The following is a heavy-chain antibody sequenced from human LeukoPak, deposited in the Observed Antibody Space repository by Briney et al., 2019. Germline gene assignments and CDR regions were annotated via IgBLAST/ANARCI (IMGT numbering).Heavy chain of an antibody. CDR3: ATHPLLLWFGELWSDYYYGMDV. D-gene: IGHD3-10*01. CDR1: GYTFTGYY. V-gene: IGHV1-2*02. Sequence: ASVKVSCKASGYTFTGYYMHWVRQAPGQGLEWMGWINPNSGGTNYGQKFQGRVTMTRDTSISTAYMELSRLRSDDTAVYYCATHPLLLWFGELWSDYYYGMDVWGQGTTVTVSS. J-gene: IGHJ6*02. CDR2: INPNSGGT.